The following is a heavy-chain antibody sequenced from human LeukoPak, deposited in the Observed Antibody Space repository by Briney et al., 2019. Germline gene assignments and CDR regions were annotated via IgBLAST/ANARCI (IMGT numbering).Heavy chain of an antibody. CDR2: ISSSASTI. D-gene: IGHD2-2*01. Sequence: GGSLRLSCAASGFTFSDYYMSWIRQTPGKGLEWVSYISSSASTIFYADSVKGRFTISRDNPKNSLYLQINNLRAEDTAVYYCGRLAHNAWYAIDFWGQGTLVTVSS. V-gene: IGHV3-11*04. J-gene: IGHJ4*02. CDR1: GFTFSDYY. CDR3: GRLAHNAWYAIDF.